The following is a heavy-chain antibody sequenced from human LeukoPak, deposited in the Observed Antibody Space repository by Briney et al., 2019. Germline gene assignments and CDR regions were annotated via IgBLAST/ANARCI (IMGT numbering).Heavy chain of an antibody. CDR1: GGSIIKSRYY. D-gene: IGHD1-26*01. V-gene: IGHV4-39*01. CDR2: IYYSGRT. J-gene: IGHJ4*02. Sequence: PSETLSLTCTVSGGSIIKSRYYWGWIRQPPGKGLEWIASIYYSGRTYYNPSLKSRVPISVDTSKNQFSLKLSSVTVADTAVYYCARRNVVGGSYSFDYWGQGTLVAVSS. CDR3: ARRNVVGGSYSFDY.